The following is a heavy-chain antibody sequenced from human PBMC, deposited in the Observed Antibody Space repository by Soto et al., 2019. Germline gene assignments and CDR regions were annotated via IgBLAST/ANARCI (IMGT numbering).Heavy chain of an antibody. CDR2: INHSGST. Sequence: SETLSLTCAVYGGSFSGYYWSWIRQPPGKGLEWIGEINHSGSTNYNPSLKSRVTISVDTSKNQFSLKLSSVTAADTAVYYCARGPVYTIFGVVRLRGASNWFDPWGQGTLVTVSS. J-gene: IGHJ5*02. CDR3: ARGPVYTIFGVVRLRGASNWFDP. D-gene: IGHD3-3*01. CDR1: GGSFSGYY. V-gene: IGHV4-34*01.